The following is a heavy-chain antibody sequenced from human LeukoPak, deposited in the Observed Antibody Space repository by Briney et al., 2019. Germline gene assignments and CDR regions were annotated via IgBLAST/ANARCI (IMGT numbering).Heavy chain of an antibody. V-gene: IGHV1-69*04. CDR3: ARENELYLDAFDI. D-gene: IGHD2-2*01. J-gene: IGHJ3*02. Sequence: GASVKVSCKASGGTFSSYAISWVRQAPGQGLEWMGRIIPILGIANYAQKFQGRVTITADKSTSTAYMELSSLRSEDTAVYYCARENELYLDAFDIWGQGTMVTVSS. CDR2: IIPILGIA. CDR1: GGTFSSYA.